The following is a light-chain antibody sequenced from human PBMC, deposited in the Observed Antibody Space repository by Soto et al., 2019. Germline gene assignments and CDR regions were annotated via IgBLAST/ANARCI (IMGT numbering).Light chain of an antibody. J-gene: IGLJ1*01. CDR1: SSDVGGHNS. Sequence: QSVLTQPASVSGSPGQSITISCTGTSSDVGGHNSVSWYRQDPGKAPKLMIYDVSNRPSGASNRFSGSKSGNTASLTISGLQADDEADYYCNSYAGDIIRFVFGTGTKVTVL. CDR3: NSYAGDIIRFV. V-gene: IGLV2-14*01. CDR2: DVS.